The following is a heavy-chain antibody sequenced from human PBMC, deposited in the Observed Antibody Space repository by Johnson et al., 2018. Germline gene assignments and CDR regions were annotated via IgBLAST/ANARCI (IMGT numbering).Heavy chain of an antibody. V-gene: IGHV3-74*01. Sequence: VQLQESGGGLVQPGGSLRLSCAASGFTFSSYWMHWVRQAPGKGLVWVSRINRDGSTTNYADFVKGRFTISRDNAKNTLYLQINSLRAEDTAVYYCANDGFSYGYPFDIWGQGTMVIVSS. J-gene: IGHJ3*02. D-gene: IGHD5-18*01. CDR3: ANDGFSYGYPFDI. CDR2: INRDGSTT. CDR1: GFTFSSYW.